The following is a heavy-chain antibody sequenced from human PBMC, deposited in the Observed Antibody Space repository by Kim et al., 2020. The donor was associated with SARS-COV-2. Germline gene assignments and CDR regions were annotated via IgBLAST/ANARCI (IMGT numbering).Heavy chain of an antibody. J-gene: IGHJ4*02. CDR2: INYSGNT. CDR3: ARLVSENSAVEY. V-gene: IGHV4-39*01. CDR1: GDSISRSSNY. Sequence: SETLSLTCTVSGDSISRSSNYWGWIRQPPGKGLEWIGSINYSGNTYYNPSLKSRVTISVDTSKNPFSLKMRSVTAADTAVYYCARLVSENSAVEYWGQGTLVTVSS.